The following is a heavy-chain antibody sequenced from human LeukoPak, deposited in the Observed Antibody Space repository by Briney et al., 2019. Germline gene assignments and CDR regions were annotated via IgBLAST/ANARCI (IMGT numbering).Heavy chain of an antibody. J-gene: IGHJ3*02. V-gene: IGHV3-49*03. CDR3: TRDYEGGSYYGDAFDI. CDR1: GFTFGDYA. D-gene: IGHD1-26*01. CDR2: IRSKAYGGTT. Sequence: GGSLRLSCTASGFTFGDYAMSWFRQAPGKGLEWVGFIRSKAYGGTTEYAASVKGRFTISRDDSKSIAYLQINSLKTEDTAVYYCTRDYEGGSYYGDAFDIWGQGTMVTVSS.